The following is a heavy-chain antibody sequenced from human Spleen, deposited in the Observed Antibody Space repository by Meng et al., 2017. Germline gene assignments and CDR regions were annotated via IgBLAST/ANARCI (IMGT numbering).Heavy chain of an antibody. CDR3: ARDEDISAAGKLFGDY. J-gene: IGHJ4*02. CDR2: INPKSGDT. Sequence: QVPLGQSGAGVQTPGASVKASLKASGYTFPDYWLHGVRRAPGQGLEWMGRINPKSGDTHYAQRFQGRVTMTGDTSISTAYMELSGLRSDDTAMYYCARDEDISAAGKLFGDYWGQGTLVTVSS. CDR1: GYTFPDYW. V-gene: IGHV1-2*06. D-gene: IGHD6-13*01.